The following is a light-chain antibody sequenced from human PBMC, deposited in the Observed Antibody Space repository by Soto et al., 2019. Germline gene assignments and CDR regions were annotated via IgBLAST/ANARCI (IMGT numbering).Light chain of an antibody. J-gene: IGLJ1*01. V-gene: IGLV3-9*01. CDR2: RDS. CDR3: QVWDISTGV. CDR1: NIGNKN. Sequence: SYDLTQPLSVSVALGQTARLTCGGNNIGNKNVHWYQQRPGQAPLLVIYRDSNRPSGIPERFSGSNSGNTATLTISRAQAGDEADYYCQVWDISTGVFGTGTKLTVL.